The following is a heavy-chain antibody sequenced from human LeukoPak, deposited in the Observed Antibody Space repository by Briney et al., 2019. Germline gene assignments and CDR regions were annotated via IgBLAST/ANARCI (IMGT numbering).Heavy chain of an antibody. Sequence: SETLSLTCTVSGYSISGGYYWGWIRQPPGKGLEWIGSIYHSGSTYYNPSLKSRVTISVDTSKNQFSLKLSSVTAADTAVYYCARGEMATIEWPRFDPWGQGTLVTVSS. CDR3: ARGEMATIEWPRFDP. D-gene: IGHD5-24*01. J-gene: IGHJ5*02. V-gene: IGHV4-38-2*02. CDR2: IYHSGST. CDR1: GYSISGGYY.